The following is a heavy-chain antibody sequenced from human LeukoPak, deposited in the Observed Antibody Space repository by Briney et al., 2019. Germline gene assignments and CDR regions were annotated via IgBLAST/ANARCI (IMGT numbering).Heavy chain of an antibody. V-gene: IGHV4-4*07. J-gene: IGHJ4*02. Sequence: SETLSLTCTVSGGSISSYYWSWIRQPAGKGLERIGRIYTSGNTNYNPSLKSRVTMSVDTSKTQFSLKVSSVTAADTAVYYCARDRGDYGFDYWGQGTLVTVSS. D-gene: IGHD4-17*01. CDR3: ARDRGDYGFDY. CDR1: GGSISSYY. CDR2: IYTSGNT.